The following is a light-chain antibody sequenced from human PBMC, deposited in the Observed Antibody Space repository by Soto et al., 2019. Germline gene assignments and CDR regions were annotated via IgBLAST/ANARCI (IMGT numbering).Light chain of an antibody. J-gene: IGLJ3*02. CDR1: TSNIGRNT. CDR3: AVWDDSMSGWL. CDR2: SNS. V-gene: IGLV1-44*01. Sequence: QSAVTQPPSASGTPGQRVTISCSGSTSNIGRNTVVWYQQLPGTAPKLLIYSNSKRPSGVPDRFSGSKSGTSASLAISGLQSDDEADYYCAVWDDSMSGWLFGEGTKVTVL.